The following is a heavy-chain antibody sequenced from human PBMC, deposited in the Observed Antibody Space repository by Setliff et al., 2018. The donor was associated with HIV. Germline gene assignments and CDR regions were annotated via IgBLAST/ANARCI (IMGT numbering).Heavy chain of an antibody. CDR1: GYTFTSYG. CDR3: ARDGGPGSGWGDYSYYFSMDV. Sequence: AASVKVSCKASGYTFTSYGISWVRQAPGQGLEWMGWISAYNGNTNYAQKLQGRVTMTTDTSTSTAYMELRSLRSEDTAIYYCARDGGPGSGWGDYSYYFSMDVWGKGTTVTVSS. V-gene: IGHV1-18*01. D-gene: IGHD6-19*01. CDR2: ISAYNGNT. J-gene: IGHJ6*03.